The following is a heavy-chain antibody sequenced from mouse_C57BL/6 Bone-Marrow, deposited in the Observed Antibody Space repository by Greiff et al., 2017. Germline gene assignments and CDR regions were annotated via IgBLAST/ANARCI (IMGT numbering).Heavy chain of an antibody. CDR2: IYPGSGST. J-gene: IGHJ2*01. CDR1: GYTFTSYW. V-gene: IGHV1-55*01. Sequence: QVQLQQPGAELVKPGASVKMSCKASGYTFTSYWINWVKQRPGQGLEWIGDIYPGSGSTNYNEKFKSKATLTADTSSSTAFMQLSSLASEDSAVYYCAIYGNAIGYWGQGTTLTVSS. D-gene: IGHD2-1*01. CDR3: AIYGNAIGY.